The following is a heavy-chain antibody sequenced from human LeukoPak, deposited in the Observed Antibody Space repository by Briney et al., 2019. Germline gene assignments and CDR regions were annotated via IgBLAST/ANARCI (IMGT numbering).Heavy chain of an antibody. J-gene: IGHJ4*02. D-gene: IGHD3-22*01. CDR1: GGAISSSHYY. V-gene: IGHV4-39*07. CDR3: AILPARDTYYYDSSGYYRPGVH. CDR2: IYYSGST. Sequence: SETLSLTCTVSGGAISSSHYYWGWIRQPPGKGLEWIGSIYYSGSTSYNSSLKSRVTISVDTSKNQFSLKLSSVTAADTAVYYCAILPARDTYYYDSSGYYRPGVHWGQGTLVTVSS.